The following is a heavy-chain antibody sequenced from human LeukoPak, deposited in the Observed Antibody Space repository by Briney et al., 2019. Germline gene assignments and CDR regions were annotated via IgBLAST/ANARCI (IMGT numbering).Heavy chain of an antibody. V-gene: IGHV4-34*01. D-gene: IGHD6-19*01. CDR2: INHSGRT. J-gene: IGHJ5*02. CDR1: GASFSDYY. Sequence: SETLSLTCAVYGASFSDYYWSWLRQPPGKGLEWFGEINHSGRTNYNPSPKSRVTISLDTSNNQFSLMLRPMTAADAAVYYCGRGQSLGSYNLCDLWAQGPLVSVS. CDR3: GRGQSLGSYNLCDL.